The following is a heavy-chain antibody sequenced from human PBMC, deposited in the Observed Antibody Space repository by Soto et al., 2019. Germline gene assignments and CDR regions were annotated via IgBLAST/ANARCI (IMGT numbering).Heavy chain of an antibody. Sequence: QVQLQESGPGLVKPSETLSLTCTVSGASITSYYWTWIRQPPGKGLEWIGYLYYSGSSNYNPSLKSCVTISLDTSKNQFSLKRSSVTAADTAVYYCARVGGAPLGAFDIWGQGTMVTVSS. CDR2: LYYSGSS. V-gene: IGHV4-59*01. CDR3: ARVGGAPLGAFDI. D-gene: IGHD3-16*01. CDR1: GASITSYY. J-gene: IGHJ3*02.